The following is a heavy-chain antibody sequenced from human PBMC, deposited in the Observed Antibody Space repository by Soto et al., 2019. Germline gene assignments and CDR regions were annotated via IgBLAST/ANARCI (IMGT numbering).Heavy chain of an antibody. D-gene: IGHD2-15*01. CDR1: GFTFSDAW. V-gene: IGHV3-15*01. CDR3: TTDLWRIAVVVGSTGYLNP. Sequence: PGGSLRLSCAASGFTFSDAWMSWVRQAPGKGLDWVGRIKSKSDGGTTEYAAPVRGRFTISRDDSKNTLYLQMNSLKTEDTAVYYFTTDLWRIAVVVGSTGYLNPGGQGTPLPVYS. CDR2: IKSKSDGGTT. J-gene: IGHJ5*02.